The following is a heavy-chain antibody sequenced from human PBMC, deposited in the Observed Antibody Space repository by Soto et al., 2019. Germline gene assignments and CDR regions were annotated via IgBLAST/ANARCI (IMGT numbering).Heavy chain of an antibody. CDR3: ARDSIAVAVDDVLLPPRHYYGMDV. CDR1: GFTFSSYG. Sequence: GGSLRLSCAASGFTFSSYGMHWVRQAPGKGLEWVAVIWYDGSNKYYADSVKGRFTISRDNSKNTLYLQMNSLRAEDTAVYYCARDSIAVAVDDVLLPPRHYYGMDVWGQGTTVTVSS. J-gene: IGHJ6*02. V-gene: IGHV3-33*01. CDR2: IWYDGSNK. D-gene: IGHD6-19*01.